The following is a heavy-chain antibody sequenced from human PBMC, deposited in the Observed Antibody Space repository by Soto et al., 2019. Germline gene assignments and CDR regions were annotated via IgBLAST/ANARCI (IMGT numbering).Heavy chain of an antibody. CDR1: GGSFSGYY. J-gene: IGHJ5*02. Sequence: QVQLQQWGAGLLKPSETLSLTCAVYGGSFSGYYWNWIRQPPGKGLEWIGEIDHSGYTNYNPSLKSRVTISVDTSKNQFSLRLTSVTAADTAVYYCARVRDCFAPWGQGTLVTVSS. V-gene: IGHV4-34*01. CDR2: IDHSGYT. D-gene: IGHD3-3*01. CDR3: ARVRDCFAP.